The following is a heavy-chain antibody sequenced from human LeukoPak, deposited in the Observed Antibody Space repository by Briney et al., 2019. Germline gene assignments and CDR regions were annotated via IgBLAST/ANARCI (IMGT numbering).Heavy chain of an antibody. V-gene: IGHV3-7*01. Sequence: QSGGSLRLSCAASGFTFSSYWMSWVRQAPGKGLEWVANIKQDGSEKYYVDSVKGRFTISRDNAKNSLYLQMNSLRAEDTAVYYCARCLSSTSCYTLLDYWGQGTLVTVSS. J-gene: IGHJ4*02. D-gene: IGHD2-2*02. CDR2: IKQDGSEK. CDR1: GFTFSSYW. CDR3: ARCLSSTSCYTLLDY.